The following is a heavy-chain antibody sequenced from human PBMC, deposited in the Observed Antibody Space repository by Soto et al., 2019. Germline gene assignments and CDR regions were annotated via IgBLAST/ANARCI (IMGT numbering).Heavy chain of an antibody. Sequence: SETLSLTCAVSGGSISSSNWWSWVRQPPGKGLEWIGEIYHSGSTNYNPSLKSRVTISVDKSKNQFSLKLSSVTAADTAVYYCARAAWSGYYYYYGMDVWGQGTTVTVSS. CDR1: GGSISSSNW. CDR3: ARAAWSGYYYYYGMDV. CDR2: IYHSGST. J-gene: IGHJ6*02. D-gene: IGHD3-3*01. V-gene: IGHV4-4*02.